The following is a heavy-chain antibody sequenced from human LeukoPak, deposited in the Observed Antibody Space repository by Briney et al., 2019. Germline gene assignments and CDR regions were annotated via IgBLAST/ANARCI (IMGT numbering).Heavy chain of an antibody. Sequence: GGSLRLSCAASGFTFNSYAFNWVRQAPGKGLEWVGRIKRKSDGGTTDYAAPVKGRFTISRDDSKNTLYLQMNSLKSEDTAVYYCTTELDVRPNHYWGQGTLVTVSS. CDR3: TTELDVRPNHY. CDR1: GFTFNSYA. CDR2: IKRKSDGGTT. J-gene: IGHJ4*02. D-gene: IGHD1-14*01. V-gene: IGHV3-15*01.